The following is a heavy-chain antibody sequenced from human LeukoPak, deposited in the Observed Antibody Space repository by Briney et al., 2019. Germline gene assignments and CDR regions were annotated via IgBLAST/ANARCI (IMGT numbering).Heavy chain of an antibody. J-gene: IGHJ5*02. CDR1: GGTFSSYV. Sequence: SVKVSCKASGGTFSSYVISWVRQAPGQGLEWMGGIIPIFGTTNYAQKFQGRVTITADSSTNTAYMELRSLRSDDTAVYFCARVSPNRRISYGYQNWFDPWGQGTLVSVSS. V-gene: IGHV1-69*06. D-gene: IGHD5-18*01. CDR3: ARVSPNRRISYGYQNWFDP. CDR2: IIPIFGTT.